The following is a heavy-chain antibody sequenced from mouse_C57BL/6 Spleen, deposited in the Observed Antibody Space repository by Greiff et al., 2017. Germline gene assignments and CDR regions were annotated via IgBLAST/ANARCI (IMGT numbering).Heavy chain of an antibody. D-gene: IGHD2-5*01. V-gene: IGHV5-17*01. CDR2: ISSGSSTI. CDR1: GFTFSDYG. J-gene: IGHJ1*03. CDR3: ARHYSNYWYFDV. Sequence: VQLQQSGGGLVKPGGSLKLSCAASGFTFSDYGMHWVRQAPEKGLEWVAYISSGSSTIYYADTVKGRFTISRDNAKNTLFLQMTSLRSEDTAMYYCARHYSNYWYFDVWGTGTTVTVSS.